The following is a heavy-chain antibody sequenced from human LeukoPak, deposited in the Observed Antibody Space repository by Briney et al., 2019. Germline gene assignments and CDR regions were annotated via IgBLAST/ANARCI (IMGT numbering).Heavy chain of an antibody. V-gene: IGHV4-34*01. CDR2: INHSGST. J-gene: IGHJ4*02. Sequence: SETLSLTCGVYGGSFSGYYWTWIRQPPGKGLEWIGEINHSGSTNCIPSLKSRVTVSLDTSKNQFSLKLTSVTAADTAVYYCAGGATPGVFWGQGTLVTVSS. D-gene: IGHD3-10*01. CDR3: AGGATPGVF. CDR1: GGSFSGYY.